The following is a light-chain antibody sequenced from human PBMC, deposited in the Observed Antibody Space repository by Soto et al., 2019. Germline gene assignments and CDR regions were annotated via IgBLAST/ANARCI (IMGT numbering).Light chain of an antibody. Sequence: EIVFTQSPGTLSLYPGERATLSRRASQSVSSSYLAWYQQKPGQAPRLLIFGASIRVTGIPDRFIGSGSGTDFTLTITRLEPEDFAVYYCQHYVTSLTTFGQGTKVDI. CDR1: QSVSSSY. J-gene: IGKJ1*01. CDR2: GAS. V-gene: IGKV3-20*01. CDR3: QHYVTSLTT.